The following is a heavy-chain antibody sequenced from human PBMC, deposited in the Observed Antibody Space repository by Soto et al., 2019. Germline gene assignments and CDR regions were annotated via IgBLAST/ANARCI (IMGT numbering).Heavy chain of an antibody. CDR3: ARTKIKWVEAYYYDSSGAYYFDY. CDR1: GYTFTSYG. Sequence: ASVKVSCKASGYTFTSYGFTWVRQAPGQGLEWMGWISAYNDNTNYAQKLQGRVNMTTETSTSTAYMELRSLRSDDTAVYYCARTKIKWVEAYYYDSSGAYYFDYWGQGTLVTVSS. D-gene: IGHD3-22*01. CDR2: ISAYNDNT. V-gene: IGHV1-18*01. J-gene: IGHJ4*02.